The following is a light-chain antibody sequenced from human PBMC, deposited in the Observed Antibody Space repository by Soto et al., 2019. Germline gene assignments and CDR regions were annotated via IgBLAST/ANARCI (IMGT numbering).Light chain of an antibody. V-gene: IGKV3D-15*01. CDR2: GAS. CDR1: QSVSSN. CDR3: QQYNNWPSWT. Sequence: EIVMTQSPATLSVSPGERATLSCRASQSVSSNLAWYQQKPGQAPRLLIYGASIRATGIPARFSGSGSGTDFTLTISSLQSEDFAVYYCQQYNNWPSWTFGQGTKVEIK. J-gene: IGKJ1*01.